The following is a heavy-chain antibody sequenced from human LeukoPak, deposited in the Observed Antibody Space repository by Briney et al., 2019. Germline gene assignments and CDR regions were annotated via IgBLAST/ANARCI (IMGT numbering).Heavy chain of an antibody. CDR3: AKVGFSEMEWLLYSDR. CDR2: ISGSSGHT. Sequence: GGSLRLSCAASGLTFSSYAMSWVRQAPGKGLEWVSAISGSSGHTYYAGSVKGRFTISRDNSKYTLYLQMNSLRAEDTAVYYCAKVGFSEMEWLLYSDRWGQGTLVTVSS. D-gene: IGHD3-3*01. J-gene: IGHJ5*02. CDR1: GLTFSSYA. V-gene: IGHV3-23*01.